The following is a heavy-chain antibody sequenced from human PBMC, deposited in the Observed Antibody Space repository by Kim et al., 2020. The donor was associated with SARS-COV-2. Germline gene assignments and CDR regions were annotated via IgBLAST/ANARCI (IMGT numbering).Heavy chain of an antibody. Sequence: PSLKSRVTISVDTSKNQFSRKLSSVTAADTAVYYCARSYDSSRYMNWFDPWGQGTLVTVSS. V-gene: IGHV4-59*01. J-gene: IGHJ5*02. D-gene: IGHD3-22*01. CDR3: ARSYDSSRYMNWFDP.